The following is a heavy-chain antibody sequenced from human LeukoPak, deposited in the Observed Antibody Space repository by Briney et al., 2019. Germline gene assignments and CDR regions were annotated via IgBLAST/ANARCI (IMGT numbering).Heavy chain of an antibody. CDR3: AKGGEFLEWLLWDY. Sequence: PGGSLRLSCAASGFTFSSYAMSWVRQAPGKGLEWVSATSGSGGSTYYADPVKGRFTISRDNSKNTLYLQMNSLRAEDTAVYYCAKGGEFLEWLLWDYWGQGTLVTVSS. D-gene: IGHD3-3*01. CDR2: TSGSGGST. V-gene: IGHV3-23*01. CDR1: GFTFSSYA. J-gene: IGHJ4*02.